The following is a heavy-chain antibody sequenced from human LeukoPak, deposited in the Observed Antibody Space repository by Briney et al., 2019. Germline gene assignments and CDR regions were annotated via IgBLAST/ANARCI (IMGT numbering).Heavy chain of an antibody. Sequence: PGGSLRLSCAASGFTFSNFWMHWVRQAPGKGLVWVALIYGDGSFTRYADSVKGRFTISRDNAKNTLYLQMNSLRAEDTAVYYCARESVSGWLSFSRDYYYGMDVWGQGTTVTVSS. D-gene: IGHD5-12*01. J-gene: IGHJ6*02. CDR1: GFTFSNFW. CDR2: IYGDGSFT. V-gene: IGHV3-74*01. CDR3: ARESVSGWLSFSRDYYYGMDV.